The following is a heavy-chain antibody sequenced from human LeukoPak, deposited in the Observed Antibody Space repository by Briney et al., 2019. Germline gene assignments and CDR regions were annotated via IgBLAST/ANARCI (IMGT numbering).Heavy chain of an antibody. Sequence: SETLSLTCTVSGGSISTYYWSWIRQPPGKGLEWIGYIYYSGSTNYNPSLKSRVTISVDTSKNQFSLKLSSVTAADTAVYYCARQDYYDSSGWARYSQHWGQGTLVTVSS. CDR2: IYYSGST. V-gene: IGHV4-59*08. CDR1: GGSISTYY. CDR3: ARQDYYDSSGWARYSQH. D-gene: IGHD3-22*01. J-gene: IGHJ1*01.